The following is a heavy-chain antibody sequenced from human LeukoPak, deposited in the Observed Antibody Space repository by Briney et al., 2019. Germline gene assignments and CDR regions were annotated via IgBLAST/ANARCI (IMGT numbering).Heavy chain of an antibody. D-gene: IGHD6-13*01. CDR1: GGSISSSNW. J-gene: IGHJ4*02. V-gene: IGHV4-4*02. CDR2: IYHSGST. Sequence: SGTLSLTCAVSGGSISSSNWWSWVRQPPGKGLEWIGEIYHSGSTNYNPSLKSRVTISVDKSKNQFSLKLSSVTAADTAVYYCARDGAAAGQGGYYFDYWGQGTLVTVSS. CDR3: ARDGAAAGQGGYYFDY.